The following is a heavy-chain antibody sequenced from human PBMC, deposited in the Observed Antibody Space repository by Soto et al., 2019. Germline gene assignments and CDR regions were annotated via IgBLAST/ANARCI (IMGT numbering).Heavy chain of an antibody. CDR1: GGTFSNYA. CDR3: AMGTRNGWTCAF. V-gene: IGHV1-69*01. CDR2: IIPLTETP. D-gene: IGHD1-1*01. Sequence: QVQVVQSGAEVKKPGSSVKVSCKASGGTFSNYAISWVRQAPGHGLEWVGGIIPLTETPVYAQTVQGRLTITADEITSAAYMELSSLRSDDTAVYYCAMGTRNGWTCAFWGQGTLVTVSS. J-gene: IGHJ4*02.